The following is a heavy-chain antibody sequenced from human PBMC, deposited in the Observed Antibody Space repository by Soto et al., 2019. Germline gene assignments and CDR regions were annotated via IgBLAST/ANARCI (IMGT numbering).Heavy chain of an antibody. CDR1: GFTFSSYG. J-gene: IGHJ6*02. CDR2: ISYDGSNK. CDR3: AKDLRIAAAGFYYYSGMDV. V-gene: IGHV3-30*18. D-gene: IGHD6-13*01. Sequence: GGSLRLSCAASGFTFSSYGMHWVRQAPGKGLEWVAVISYDGSNKYYADSVKGRFTISRDNSKNTLYLQMNSLRAEDTAVYYCAKDLRIAAAGFYYYSGMDVWGQGTTVTVYS.